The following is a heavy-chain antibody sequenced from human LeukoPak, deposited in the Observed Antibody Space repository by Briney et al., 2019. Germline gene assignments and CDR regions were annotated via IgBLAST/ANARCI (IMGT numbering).Heavy chain of an antibody. Sequence: ASVKVSCKASGYTFTSYGISWVRQAPGQGLEWMGWISAYNGNTNYAQKFQGRVTMTTDTSTSTAYMELRSLRSDDTAVYYCARDRVAWYLGAFDIWGQGTMVTVSS. J-gene: IGHJ3*02. CDR2: ISAYNGNT. V-gene: IGHV1-18*01. CDR3: ARDRVAWYLGAFDI. CDR1: GYTFTSYG. D-gene: IGHD5-12*01.